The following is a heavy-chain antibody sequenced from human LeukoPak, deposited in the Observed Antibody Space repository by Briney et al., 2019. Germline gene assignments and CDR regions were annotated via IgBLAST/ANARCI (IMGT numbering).Heavy chain of an antibody. CDR3: ARGGSDRNGMDV. D-gene: IGHD3-22*01. CDR1: GFTFDDYA. Sequence: PGGSLRLSFAASGFTFDDYAMHWVRQAPGKGLEWVSGISWNSGSIGYADSVKGRFTISRDNSKNTLYLQMNSLRAEDTAVYYCARGGSDRNGMDVWGQGTTVTVSS. J-gene: IGHJ6*02. CDR2: ISWNSGSI. V-gene: IGHV3-9*01.